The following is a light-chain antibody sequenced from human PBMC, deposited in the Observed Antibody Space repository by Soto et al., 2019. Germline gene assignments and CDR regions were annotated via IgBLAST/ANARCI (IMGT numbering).Light chain of an antibody. J-gene: IGLJ2*01. CDR3: SSYTTSSTLV. CDR1: SSDVGGYDY. V-gene: IGLV2-14*03. CDR2: AVS. Sequence: QSALTKPASVSGSPGQSITISCTGTSSDVGGYDYVSWYQQHPDKAPKLMIYAVSNRPSGVSNRFSGSKSGNTASLTISGLQAQEEAEYYCSSYTTSSTLVFGGGTKLTVL.